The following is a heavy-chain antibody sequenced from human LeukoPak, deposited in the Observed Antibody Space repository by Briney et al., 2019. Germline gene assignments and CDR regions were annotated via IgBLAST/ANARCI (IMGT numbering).Heavy chain of an antibody. D-gene: IGHD2-8*02. CDR3: VVIVLG. Sequence: GGSLRLSYAASGFTITNYWMHSVRQAPGQWLVWVSRISSDGTTTNYAHSVRGRLTISRDNAKNMLYLQMNSLRAEDTAIYYCVVIVLGWGQGTLVTVSS. V-gene: IGHV3-74*01. J-gene: IGHJ4*02. CDR1: GFTITNYW. CDR2: ISSDGTTT.